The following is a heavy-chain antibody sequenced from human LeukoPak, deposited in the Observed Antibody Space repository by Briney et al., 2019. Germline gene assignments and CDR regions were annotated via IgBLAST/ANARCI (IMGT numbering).Heavy chain of an antibody. J-gene: IGHJ5*02. V-gene: IGHV4-39*01. CDR1: GGSISITSYY. CDR3: ARHRVFNWNHPIWFDP. D-gene: IGHD1-14*01. CDR2: MFNSGST. Sequence: SETLSLTCTVSGGSISITSYYWGWVRQPRGKGLEWIGSMFNSGSTYHNPSLKSRVTISIDTSKNQFSLKLSPVTAADTAVYYCARHRVFNWNHPIWFDPWGQGTLVTVSS.